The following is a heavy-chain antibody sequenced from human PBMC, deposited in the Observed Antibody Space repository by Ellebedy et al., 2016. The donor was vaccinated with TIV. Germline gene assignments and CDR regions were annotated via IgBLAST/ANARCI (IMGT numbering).Heavy chain of an antibody. CDR1: GDSISSYY. V-gene: IGHV4-4*07. CDR2: IYTSGIS. Sequence: SETLSLXCSASGDSISSYYWNWIRQPAGKGLEWIGRIYTSGISNYNPSLKSRVTMSVNTAKNQFSLRLTSVTAADTAVYYCAREASRRSFFANWGQGTLVTVFS. D-gene: IGHD5-24*01. CDR3: AREASRRSFFAN. J-gene: IGHJ4*02.